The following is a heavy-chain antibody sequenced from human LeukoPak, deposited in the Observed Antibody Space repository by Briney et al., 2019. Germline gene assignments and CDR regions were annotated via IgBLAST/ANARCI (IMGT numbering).Heavy chain of an antibody. V-gene: IGHV1-2*02. CDR2: INSDSGFT. CDR3: ARNFDMKGFDP. D-gene: IGHD3-9*01. Sequence: ASVKVSCKASGYTFTGDYMNWVRQAPGQGLGWMGWINSDSGFTKYAQKFQGRVTMTRDTSITTVYMDLTRLTSDDTAVYYCARNFDMKGFDPWGQGTLVTVSS. J-gene: IGHJ5*02. CDR1: GYTFTGDY.